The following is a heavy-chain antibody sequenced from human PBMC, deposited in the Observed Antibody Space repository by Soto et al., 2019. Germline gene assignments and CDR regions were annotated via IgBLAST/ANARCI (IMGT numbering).Heavy chain of an antibody. Sequence: GGSLRLSCAASGFTFSSYSMNWVRQAPGKGLEWVSSISSSSSYIYYADSVKGRFTISRDNAKNSLYLQMNSLRAEDTAVYYCARDKGLTMVRGVDAFDIWGQGTMVTVSS. V-gene: IGHV3-21*01. D-gene: IGHD3-10*01. CDR2: ISSSSSYI. CDR3: ARDKGLTMVRGVDAFDI. J-gene: IGHJ3*02. CDR1: GFTFSSYS.